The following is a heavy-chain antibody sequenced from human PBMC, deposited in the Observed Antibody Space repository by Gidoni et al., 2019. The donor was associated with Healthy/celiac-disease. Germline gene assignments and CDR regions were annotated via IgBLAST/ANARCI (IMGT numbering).Heavy chain of an antibody. CDR2: ISSSSSYI. CDR3: ARDVEMATISSYYYGMDV. V-gene: IGHV3-21*01. CDR1: GFTFSSYS. J-gene: IGHJ6*02. Sequence: EVQLVESGGGLVKPGGSLRLSCAASGFTFSSYSMNWVRQAPGKGLEWVSAISSSSSYIYYADSVKGRFTIARDNAKNSLYLQMNSLRAEDTAVYYCARDVEMATISSYYYGMDVWGQGTTVTVSS. D-gene: IGHD5-12*01.